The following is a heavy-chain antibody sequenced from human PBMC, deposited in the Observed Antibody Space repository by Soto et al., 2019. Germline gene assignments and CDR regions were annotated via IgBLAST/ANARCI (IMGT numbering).Heavy chain of an antibody. J-gene: IGHJ2*01. D-gene: IGHD4-17*01. V-gene: IGHV1-18*01. CDR1: GYTFAIYG. CDR2: ISASNGYT. Sequence: QVQLVQSGAEVKKPGASVTVSCKASGYTFAIYGLIWVRQAPGQGLEWMGWISASNGYTNYAQKFQGRVTMTTDTSTSTAYMELRSLRSDDTAVYYCARMFYGDSGRYFDFWGRGTLVTVSS. CDR3: ARMFYGDSGRYFDF.